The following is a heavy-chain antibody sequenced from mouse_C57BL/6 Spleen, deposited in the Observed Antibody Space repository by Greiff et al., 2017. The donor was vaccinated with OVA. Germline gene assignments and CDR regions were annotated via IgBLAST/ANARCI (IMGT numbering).Heavy chain of an antibody. CDR3: ARSGTTVVAPRDY. CDR1: GYTFTSYD. V-gene: IGHV1-85*01. D-gene: IGHD1-1*01. Sequence: VQLVESGPELVKPGASVKLSCKASGYTFTSYDINWVKQRPGQGLEWIGWIYPRDGSTKYNEKFKGKATLTVDTSSSTAYMELHSLTSEDSAVYCCARSGTTVVAPRDYWGQGTTRTVSS. CDR2: IYPRDGST. J-gene: IGHJ2*01.